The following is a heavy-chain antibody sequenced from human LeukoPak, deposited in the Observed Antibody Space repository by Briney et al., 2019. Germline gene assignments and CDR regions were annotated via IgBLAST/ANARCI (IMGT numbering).Heavy chain of an antibody. V-gene: IGHV3-21*01. J-gene: IGHJ5*02. CDR1: GFTFSSYS. D-gene: IGHD2-21*01. Sequence: GGSLRLSCAASGFTFSSYSMNWVRQAPGKGLEWVSSIISSNSYIYYGDSVKGRFTISRDNAKNSLSLQMNSLRAEDTAVYYCARDGIICGGDCYPYNWFDPWGQGTLVTVSS. CDR2: IISSNSYI. CDR3: ARDGIICGGDCYPYNWFDP.